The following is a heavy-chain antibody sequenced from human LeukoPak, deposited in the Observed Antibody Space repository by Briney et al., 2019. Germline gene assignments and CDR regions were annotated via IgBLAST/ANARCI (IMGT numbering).Heavy chain of an antibody. Sequence: SETLSLPCAVYGGSFNGYYWSWIRQPPGKGPEWIGEINHSGSTNYNPSLKSRVTISVDTSKNQFSLKLSSVTAADTAVYYCARHPMVRGVPKVGYFDYWGQGTLVTVSS. CDR1: GGSFNGYY. D-gene: IGHD3-10*01. V-gene: IGHV4-34*01. J-gene: IGHJ4*02. CDR2: INHSGST. CDR3: ARHPMVRGVPKVGYFDY.